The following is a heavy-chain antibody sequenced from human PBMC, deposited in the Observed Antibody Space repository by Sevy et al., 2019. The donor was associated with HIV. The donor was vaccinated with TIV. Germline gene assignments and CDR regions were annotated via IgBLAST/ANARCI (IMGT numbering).Heavy chain of an antibody. D-gene: IGHD6-19*01. Sequence: GGSLRLSCAASGFTFSSYSMNWVCQAPGKGLEWVSSISSSSSYIYYADSVKGRFTISRDNAKNSLYLQMNSLRAEDTAVYYCARDRTIAVAGMDVWGQGTTVTVSS. V-gene: IGHV3-21*01. CDR1: GFTFSSYS. J-gene: IGHJ6*02. CDR2: ISSSSSYI. CDR3: ARDRTIAVAGMDV.